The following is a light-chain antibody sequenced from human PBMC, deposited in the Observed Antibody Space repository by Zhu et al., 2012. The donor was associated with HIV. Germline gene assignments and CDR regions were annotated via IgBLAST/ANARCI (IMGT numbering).Light chain of an antibody. CDR1: QSVTNDY. V-gene: IGKV3-20*01. CDR3: QQYDDSLWT. CDR2: GAS. J-gene: IGKJ1*01. Sequence: EIVLTQSPGTLSLSPGDRATLSCRASQSVTNDYLAWYQQKPGQAPRLLIYGASSRATGIPDRFSGSGSGTDFTLTISRLEPEDFAVYYCQQYDDSLWTFGQGTKVEVK.